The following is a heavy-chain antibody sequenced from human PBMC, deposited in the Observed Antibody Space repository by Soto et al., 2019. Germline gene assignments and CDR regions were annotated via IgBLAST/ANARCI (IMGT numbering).Heavy chain of an antibody. V-gene: IGHV1-46*01. CDR3: ARPTVTTDDDYYCGMDV. D-gene: IGHD4-17*01. J-gene: IGHJ6*02. CDR1: GYTFTSHF. CDR2: INPSDDST. Sequence: ASVKVSCKASGYTFTSHFIHWVRQAPGQGLEWMGIINPSDDSTHYAQNFQGRVTMTGDTSTRTVYMELSSLRSEDTAVYYCARPTVTTDDDYYCGMDVWGQGTTVTVSS.